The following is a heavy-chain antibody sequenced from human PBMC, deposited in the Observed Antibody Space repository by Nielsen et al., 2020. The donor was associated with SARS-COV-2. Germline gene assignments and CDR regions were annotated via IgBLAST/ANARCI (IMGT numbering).Heavy chain of an antibody. CDR3: ARDSYEMAFRGLQRYYYYGMDV. D-gene: IGHD5-24*01. Sequence: GESLKISCAASEFTFSDYYMSWIRQAPGKGLEWVSYISSSSSYTNYADSVKGRFTISRDNAKNSLYLQMNSLRAEDTAVYYCARDSYEMAFRGLQRYYYYGMDVWGQWTTVTVSS. J-gene: IGHJ6*02. CDR2: ISSSSSYT. V-gene: IGHV3-11*05. CDR1: EFTFSDYY.